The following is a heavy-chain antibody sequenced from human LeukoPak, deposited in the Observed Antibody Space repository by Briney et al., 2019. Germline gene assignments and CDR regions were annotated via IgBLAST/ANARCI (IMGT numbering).Heavy chain of an antibody. D-gene: IGHD3-22*01. CDR3: ARDSRLLASGYYYGMDV. J-gene: IGHJ6*02. V-gene: IGHV3-30-3*01. Sequence: PGGSLRLSCAASGFTFSSYAMHRVRQAPGKGLEWVAVISYDGSNKYYADSVKGRFTISRDNSKNTLYLQMNSLRAEDTAVYYCARDSRLLASGYYYGMDVWGQGTTVTVSS. CDR2: ISYDGSNK. CDR1: GFTFSSYA.